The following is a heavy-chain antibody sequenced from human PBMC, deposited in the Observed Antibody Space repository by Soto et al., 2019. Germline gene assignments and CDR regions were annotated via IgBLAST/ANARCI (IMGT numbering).Heavy chain of an antibody. CDR1: GFTFSGYW. CDR2: INTDGGGT. Sequence: GGSLRLSCAASGFTFSGYWMHWVRQGPGKGLEWVTRINTDGGGTTYADSVKGRFTISRDNAENTLYLQMNSLRADDTALYYCARGSVAPVIDYWGQATLVTVSS. D-gene: IGHD2-2*01. J-gene: IGHJ4*02. V-gene: IGHV3-74*01. CDR3: ARGSVAPVIDY.